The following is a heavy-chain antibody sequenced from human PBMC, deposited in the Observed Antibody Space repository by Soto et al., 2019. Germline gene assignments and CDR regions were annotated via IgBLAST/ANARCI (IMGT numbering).Heavy chain of an antibody. CDR2: IYYSGST. J-gene: IGHJ5*02. CDR3: ARDLHQLLWFGELTAWFDP. D-gene: IGHD3-10*01. V-gene: IGHV4-31*03. CDR1: GGSISSGGYY. Sequence: SETLSLTCTVSGGSISSGGYYWSWIRQRPGKGLEWIGYIYYSGSTYYNPSLKSRVTISVDTSKNQFSLKLSSVTAADTAVYYCARDLHQLLWFGELTAWFDPWGQGTLVTVSS.